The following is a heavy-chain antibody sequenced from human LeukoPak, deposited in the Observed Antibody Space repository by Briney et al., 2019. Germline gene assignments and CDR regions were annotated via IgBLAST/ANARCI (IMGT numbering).Heavy chain of an antibody. D-gene: IGHD3-22*01. CDR1: GFTFSSYA. J-gene: IGHJ4*02. V-gene: IGHV3-30*04. CDR3: AGDLGYYDSSGILGY. Sequence: GRSLRLSCAASGFTFSSYAMHWVRQAPGKGLEWVAVISYDGSNKYYADSVKGRFTISRDNSKNTLYLQMNSLRAEDTAVYYCAGDLGYYDSSGILGYWGQGTLVTVSS. CDR2: ISYDGSNK.